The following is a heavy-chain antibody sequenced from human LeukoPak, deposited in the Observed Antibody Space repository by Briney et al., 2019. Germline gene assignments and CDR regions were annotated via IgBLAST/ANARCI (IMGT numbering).Heavy chain of an antibody. Sequence: GGSLRLSCAASGFTFSSYDMHWVRQAPGKGLEWVSGIGTAGDTYYSGSVKGRFSISRENAKNSLYLQMNSLRAGDTAVYYCARGWQRFDLWGRGTLVTVSS. CDR3: ARGWQRFDL. CDR2: IGTAGDT. J-gene: IGHJ2*01. CDR1: GFTFSSYD. V-gene: IGHV3-13*01. D-gene: IGHD6-13*01.